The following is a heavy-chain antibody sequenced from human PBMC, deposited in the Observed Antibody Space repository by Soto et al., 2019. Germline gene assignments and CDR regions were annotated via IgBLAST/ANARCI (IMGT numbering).Heavy chain of an antibody. J-gene: IGHJ4*02. D-gene: IGHD2-8*02. CDR2: IHIGTQGETT. Sequence: EVQLVESGGGLVEPGGSLRLSCAASAFSFTNAWVNWVRQAPGKGLEWVGRIHIGTQGETTDYAAPVKDRFTVSSDDSKNIVYLQMNSLKTEDTAMYYCMSGYCTVGKCDSVLFWGQGTLVTVSS. V-gene: IGHV3-15*01. CDR3: MSGYCTVGKCDSVLF. CDR1: AFSFTNAW.